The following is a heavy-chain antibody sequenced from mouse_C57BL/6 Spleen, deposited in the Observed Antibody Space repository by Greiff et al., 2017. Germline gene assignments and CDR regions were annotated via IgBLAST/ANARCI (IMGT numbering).Heavy chain of an antibody. D-gene: IGHD4-1*01. CDR2: IYPGDGDT. CDR1: GYAFSSSW. V-gene: IGHV1-82*01. J-gene: IGHJ4*01. CDR3: ARHWDYYAMDY. Sequence: QVQLQQSGPELVKPGASVKISCKASGYAFSSSWMNWVKQRPGKGLEWIGRIYPGDGDTNYNGKFKGKATLTADKSSSTAYMQLSSLTSEDSAVYFCARHWDYYAMDYWGQGTSVTVSS.